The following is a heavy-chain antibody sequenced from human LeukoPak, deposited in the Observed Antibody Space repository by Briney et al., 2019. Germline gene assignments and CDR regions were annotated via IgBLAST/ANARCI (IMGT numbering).Heavy chain of an antibody. D-gene: IGHD3-22*01. CDR3: AAFDSATYDAFDI. V-gene: IGHV4-31*03. J-gene: IGHJ3*02. CDR1: GGSIISGGYL. CDR2: IYYGGST. Sequence: SQTLSLTCTVSGGSIISGGYLWSWIRQHPGKGLEWIGYIYYGGSTHYNSSLESRVTISVDTSKKQFSLKLSSVTAADTAVYYCAAFDSATYDAFDIWGQGTMVTVSS.